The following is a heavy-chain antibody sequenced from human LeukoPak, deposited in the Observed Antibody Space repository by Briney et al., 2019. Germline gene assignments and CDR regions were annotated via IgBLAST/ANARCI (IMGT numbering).Heavy chain of an antibody. Sequence: GASVKVSCKASGYTFTSYYMHWVRQAPGQGLEWMGIINPSGGSTSYAQKFQGRVTITGNTSISTAYMELSSLRSEDTAVYYCARYPYYEDGFDPWGQGTLVTVSS. CDR1: GYTFTSYY. CDR2: INPSGGST. D-gene: IGHD3-22*01. CDR3: ARYPYYEDGFDP. J-gene: IGHJ5*02. V-gene: IGHV1-46*01.